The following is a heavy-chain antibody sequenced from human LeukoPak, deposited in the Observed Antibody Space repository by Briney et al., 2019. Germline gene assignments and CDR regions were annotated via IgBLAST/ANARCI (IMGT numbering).Heavy chain of an antibody. V-gene: IGHV4-59*12. Sequence: SETLFLTCTVSGGSINSYYWSWIRQPPGRGLEWIGYIYYSGSTNYNPSLKSRVTISVDTSKNQFSLKLSSVTAADTAVYYCARGVTYGMDVWGQGTTVTVSS. CDR2: IYYSGST. CDR3: ARGVTYGMDV. CDR1: GGSINSYY. J-gene: IGHJ6*02. D-gene: IGHD3-16*02.